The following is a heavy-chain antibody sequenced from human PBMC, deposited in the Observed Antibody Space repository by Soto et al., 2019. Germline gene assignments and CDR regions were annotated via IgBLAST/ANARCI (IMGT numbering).Heavy chain of an antibody. D-gene: IGHD1-26*01. CDR1: GFNFRNYG. V-gene: IGHV3-23*01. Sequence: PGGSLRLSCAASGFNFRNYGMRWVRQAPGKGLECVSGISGSGGSTYYADSVKGRFTISRDNSKNTLYLQMNSLRAEDTAVYYCATYSGNYERYGVYYGMDVWGQGTTVTVSS. CDR3: ATYSGNYERYGVYYGMDV. J-gene: IGHJ6*02. CDR2: ISGSGGST.